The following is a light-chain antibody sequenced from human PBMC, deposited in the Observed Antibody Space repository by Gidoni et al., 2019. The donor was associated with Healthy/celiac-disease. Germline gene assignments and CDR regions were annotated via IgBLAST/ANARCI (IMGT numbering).Light chain of an antibody. CDR3: QQYNSYALT. J-gene: IGKJ4*01. CDR1: QSISSW. Sequence: DIQMSQSPSTLSASVGDRVTITCRASQSISSWLAWYQQKPGKAPKLLIYDASSLESGVPSRFSGSGSGTEFTLTISSLQPDDFATYYCQQYNSYALTFGGGTKVEIK. V-gene: IGKV1-5*01. CDR2: DAS.